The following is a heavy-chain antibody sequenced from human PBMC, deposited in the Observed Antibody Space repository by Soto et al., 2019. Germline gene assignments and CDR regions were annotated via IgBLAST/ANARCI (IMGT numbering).Heavy chain of an antibody. CDR2: ISSSSSYI. V-gene: IGHV3-21*01. Sequence: GGSLRLSCAASGFTFSSYGMNWVRQAPGKGLEWVSSISSSSSYIYYADSVKGRFTISRDNAKNSLYLQMNSLRAEDTAVYYCASTRYGELSYYFDYWGQGTLVTVSS. CDR1: GFTFSSYG. CDR3: ASTRYGELSYYFDY. D-gene: IGHD4-17*01. J-gene: IGHJ4*02.